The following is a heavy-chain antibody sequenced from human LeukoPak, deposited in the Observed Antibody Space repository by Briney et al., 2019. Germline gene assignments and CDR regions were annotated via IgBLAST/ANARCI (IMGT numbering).Heavy chain of an antibody. CDR3: ARESGSYYYYYYMDV. D-gene: IGHD1-26*01. V-gene: IGHV4-39*07. Sequence: SETLSLTCIVSGGSISSSSHCWGWIRQPPGKGLEWIGNIYYSGSTYYKPSLKSRVTIPIDTSKNQFSLKLSSVTAADTAVYYCARESGSYYYYYYMDVWGKGTTVTVSS. CDR2: IYYSGST. J-gene: IGHJ6*03. CDR1: GGSISSSSHC.